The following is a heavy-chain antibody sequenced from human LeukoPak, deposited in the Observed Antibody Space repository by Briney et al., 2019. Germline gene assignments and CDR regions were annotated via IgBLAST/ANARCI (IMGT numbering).Heavy chain of an antibody. V-gene: IGHV1-2*02. J-gene: IGHJ5*02. CDR2: INPNSGGT. CDR1: GYTFTGYY. Sequence: GASVKVSRKASGYTFTGYYMHRGRHAHGQGLEWVGWINPNSGGTNYARRFQGRVTMTRDTSISTAYMELSRLRSDDTAVYYCARGADIVVVPAAIWFDPWGQGTLVTVSS. CDR3: ARGADIVVVPAAIWFDP. D-gene: IGHD2-2*01.